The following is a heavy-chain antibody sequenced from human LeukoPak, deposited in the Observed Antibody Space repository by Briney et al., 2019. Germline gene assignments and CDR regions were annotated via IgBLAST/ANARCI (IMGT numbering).Heavy chain of an antibody. Sequence: PSETLSLTCTVSGGSISSSSHYWGWIRQPPGKGLEWIGSIYYSGSTYYNPSLKSRVTISVDTSKNQFSLKLSSVTAADTAVYYCARSPRSGGSCYFDYWGQGTLVTVSS. CDR3: ARSPRSGGSCYFDY. CDR1: GGSISSSSHY. D-gene: IGHD2-15*01. V-gene: IGHV4-39*01. J-gene: IGHJ4*02. CDR2: IYYSGST.